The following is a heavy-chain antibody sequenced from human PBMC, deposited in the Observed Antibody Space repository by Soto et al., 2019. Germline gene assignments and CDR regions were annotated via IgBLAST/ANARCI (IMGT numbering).Heavy chain of an antibody. D-gene: IGHD5-18*01. CDR1: GFTFSDDY. J-gene: IGHJ4*02. Sequence: GSLRLSCGASGFTFSDDYMSWIRQAPGKGLEWVSYISSSGGTIYYADSVKGRFTISRDNAKNSLFLQMNSLRADDTAVYYCARASSPRDPWLDYWGQGTLVTVSS. CDR2: ISSSGGTI. V-gene: IGHV3-11*01. CDR3: ARASSPRDPWLDY.